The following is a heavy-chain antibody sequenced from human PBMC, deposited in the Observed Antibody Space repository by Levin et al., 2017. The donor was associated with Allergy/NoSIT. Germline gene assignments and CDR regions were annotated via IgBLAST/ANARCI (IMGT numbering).Heavy chain of an antibody. V-gene: IGHV3-15*01. CDR1: GFIFSNAW. CDR2: IKSKTDGGTT. J-gene: IGHJ4*02. CDR3: TTDLHSSGWYAFDY. Sequence: LSLTCAASGFIFSNAWMSWVRQAPGKGLEWVGRIKSKTDGGTTDYAAPVKGRFTISRDDSKNTLYLQMNSLKTEDTALYYCTTDLHSSGWYAFDYWGQGTLVTVSS. D-gene: IGHD6-19*01.